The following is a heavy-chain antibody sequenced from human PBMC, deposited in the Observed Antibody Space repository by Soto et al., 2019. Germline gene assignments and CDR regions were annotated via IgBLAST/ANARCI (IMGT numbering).Heavy chain of an antibody. CDR2: ILHGGYT. Sequence: SETLSLTCAVYGGSFSAYYWSWIRQPPGKGLEWIGEILHGGYTNYSPSLKSRVTISVDTSKNQVSLELSSVTAADTAVYYCARVHNLYSSNWYQVGYFDSWGQGTLVTVSS. CDR3: ARVHNLYSSNWYQVGYFDS. V-gene: IGHV4-34*12. D-gene: IGHD6-13*01. CDR1: GGSFSAYY. J-gene: IGHJ4*02.